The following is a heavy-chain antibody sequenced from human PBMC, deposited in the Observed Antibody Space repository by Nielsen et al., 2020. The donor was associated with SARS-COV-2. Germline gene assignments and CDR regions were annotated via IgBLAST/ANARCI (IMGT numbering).Heavy chain of an antibody. D-gene: IGHD3-22*01. CDR1: GGSISSYY. J-gene: IGHJ5*02. CDR2: IYYSGST. Sequence: GSLRLSCTVSGGSISSYYWSWIRQPPGKGLEWIGYIYYSGSTNYNPSLKSRVTISVDTSKNQFSLKLSSVTAADTAVYYCARMSSSGYYINWFDPWGQGTLVTVSS. V-gene: IGHV4-59*08. CDR3: ARMSSSGYYINWFDP.